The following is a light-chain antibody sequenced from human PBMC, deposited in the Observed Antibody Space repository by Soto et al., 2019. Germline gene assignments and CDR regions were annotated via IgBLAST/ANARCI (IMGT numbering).Light chain of an antibody. J-gene: IGLJ1*01. V-gene: IGLV2-14*01. CDR2: EVT. Sequence: QSVLTQPASVSGAPGQSITISCTETSSDIGSYDYVSWYPHHPGNAPNLITYEVTDRPSGFSNRFSGSKSGNTASLTISGLQAEDEADYYCSSFTSTSTRLFGSGTKVTVL. CDR3: SSFTSTSTRL. CDR1: SSDIGSYDY.